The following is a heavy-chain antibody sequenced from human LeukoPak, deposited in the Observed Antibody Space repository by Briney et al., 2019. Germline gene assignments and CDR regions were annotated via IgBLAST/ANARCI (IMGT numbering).Heavy chain of an antibody. J-gene: IGHJ4*02. CDR2: IYYSGST. V-gene: IGHV4-39*07. Sequence: PSETLSLTCTVSGGSISSSSYYWGWIRQPPGKGLEWIGSIYYSGSTYYNPSLKSRVTISVDTSKNQSSLKLSSVTAADTAVYYCARDTYYFDYWGQGTLVTVSS. CDR3: ARDTYYFDY. CDR1: GGSISSSSYY.